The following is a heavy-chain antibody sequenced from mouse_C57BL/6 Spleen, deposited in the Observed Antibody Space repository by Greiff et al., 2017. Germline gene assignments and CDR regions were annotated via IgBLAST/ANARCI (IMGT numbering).Heavy chain of an antibody. Sequence: EVKLVESEGGLVQPGSSMKLSCTASGFTFSDYYMAWVRQVPEKGLEWVANINYDGSSTYYLDSLKSRFIISRDNAKNILYLQMSSLKSEDTATYYCAREDYYGHFDVWGTGTPVTVSS. J-gene: IGHJ1*03. CDR2: INYDGSST. CDR1: GFTFSDYY. D-gene: IGHD1-2*01. CDR3: AREDYYGHFDV. V-gene: IGHV5-16*01.